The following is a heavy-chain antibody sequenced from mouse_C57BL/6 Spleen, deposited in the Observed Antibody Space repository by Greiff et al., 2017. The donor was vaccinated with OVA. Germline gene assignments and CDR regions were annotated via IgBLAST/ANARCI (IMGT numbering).Heavy chain of an antibody. CDR3: ARYYYYSTGYAMDY. CDR1: GYTFTSYW. V-gene: IGHV1-55*01. Sequence: QVQLKQPGAELVKPGASVKMSCKASGYTFTSYWITWVKQRPGQGLEWIGDIYPGRGSTNYNEKFKSTATLPVDSASGTAYMQFSSLTSEDSAVYYCARYYYYSTGYAMDYWGQGTSVTVSS. J-gene: IGHJ4*01. D-gene: IGHD2-4*01. CDR2: IYPGRGST.